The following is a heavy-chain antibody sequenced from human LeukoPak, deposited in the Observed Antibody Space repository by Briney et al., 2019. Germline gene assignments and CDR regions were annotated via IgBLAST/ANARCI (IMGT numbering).Heavy chain of an antibody. J-gene: IGHJ6*02. D-gene: IGHD1-14*01. Sequence: GGSLRLSCAASGFAFSTHGMHWVRQAPGKGLEWVSAISGSGGSTYYADSVKGRFTISRDNSKNTLYLQMNSLRAEDTAVYYCAKPVYYYYYYGMDVWGQGTTVTVSS. V-gene: IGHV3-23*01. CDR1: GFAFSTHG. CDR3: AKPVYYYYYYGMDV. CDR2: ISGSGGST.